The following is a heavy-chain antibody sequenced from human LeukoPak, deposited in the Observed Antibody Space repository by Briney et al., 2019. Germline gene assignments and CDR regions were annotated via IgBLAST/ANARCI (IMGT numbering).Heavy chain of an antibody. Sequence: SETLSLTCTVSGGSISSYYRSWIRQPPGKGLEGIGYIYYSGSTNYNPSLKSRVTISVDTSKNQFSLKLSSVTAADTAVYYCARGGEYCSSTSCYWFDPWGQGTLVTVSS. D-gene: IGHD2-2*01. CDR1: GGSISSYY. CDR2: IYYSGST. CDR3: ARGGEYCSSTSCYWFDP. J-gene: IGHJ5*02. V-gene: IGHV4-59*08.